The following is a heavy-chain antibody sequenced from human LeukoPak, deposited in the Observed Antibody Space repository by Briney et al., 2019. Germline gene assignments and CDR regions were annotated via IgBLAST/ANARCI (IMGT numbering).Heavy chain of an antibody. J-gene: IGHJ4*02. Sequence: GGSLRLSCAASGFTFSSYWMSWVRQAPGEGLEWVANIKQDGSEKYYVDSVKGRFTISRDNAKNSLYLQMNSLRAEDTAVYYCARDRAITMVRGVISYWGQGTLVTVSS. CDR3: ARDRAITMVRGVISY. D-gene: IGHD3-10*01. CDR1: GFTFSSYW. CDR2: IKQDGSEK. V-gene: IGHV3-7*03.